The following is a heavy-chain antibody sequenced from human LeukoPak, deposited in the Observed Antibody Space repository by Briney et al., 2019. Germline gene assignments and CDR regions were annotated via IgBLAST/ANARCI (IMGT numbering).Heavy chain of an antibody. D-gene: IGHD3-10*01. CDR2: IYTSGST. J-gene: IGHJ3*02. Sequence: SETLSLTCAVYGGSFSGYYWSWIRQPAGKGLEWIGRIYTSGSTNYNPSLKSRLTISVDTSKNQFSLNLSSVTAADTAVYYCAKSNGYGLVDIWGQGTMVTVSS. CDR1: GGSFSGYY. V-gene: IGHV4-59*10. CDR3: AKSNGYGLVDI.